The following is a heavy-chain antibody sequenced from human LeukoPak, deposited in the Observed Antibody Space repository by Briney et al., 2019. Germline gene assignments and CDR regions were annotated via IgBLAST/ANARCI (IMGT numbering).Heavy chain of an antibody. D-gene: IGHD5/OR15-5a*01. CDR2: ISAGADVI. CDR1: GFSFRDYP. CDR3: ARESTREGPGY. Sequence: GGSLRLSCEAAGFSFRDYPMGWVRRASGKRLEWVSGISAGADVIFYADPVKGRFTISRDNSKNTLYLQMNSLRAEDTAVYYCARESTREGPGYWGQGTLVTVSS. J-gene: IGHJ4*02. V-gene: IGHV3-23*01.